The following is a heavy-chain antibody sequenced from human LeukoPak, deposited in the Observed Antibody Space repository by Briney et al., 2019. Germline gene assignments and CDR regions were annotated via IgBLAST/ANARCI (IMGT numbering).Heavy chain of an antibody. Sequence: SVKVSCKASGGTFSSYAISWVRQAPGQGLEWMGRIIPIFGTANYALKFQGRVTITTDESTSTAYMELSSLRSEDTAVYYCARGPLNWNDGNYFGYWGQGTLVTVSS. CDR2: IIPIFGTA. CDR3: ARGPLNWNDGNYFGY. CDR1: GGTFSSYA. V-gene: IGHV1-69*05. J-gene: IGHJ4*02. D-gene: IGHD1-1*01.